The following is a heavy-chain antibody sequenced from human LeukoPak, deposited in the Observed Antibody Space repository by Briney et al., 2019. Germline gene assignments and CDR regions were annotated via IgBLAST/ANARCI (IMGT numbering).Heavy chain of an antibody. Sequence: GGSLRLSCAASGFTFSSYAMHWVRQAPGKGLEWVAVISYDGSNKYYADSVKGRFTISRDNSKNTLYLQMNSLRAEDTAVYCCARGDGDYFDYWGQGTLVTVSS. D-gene: IGHD4-17*01. CDR3: ARGDGDYFDY. V-gene: IGHV3-30*04. CDR1: GFTFSSYA. J-gene: IGHJ4*02. CDR2: ISYDGSNK.